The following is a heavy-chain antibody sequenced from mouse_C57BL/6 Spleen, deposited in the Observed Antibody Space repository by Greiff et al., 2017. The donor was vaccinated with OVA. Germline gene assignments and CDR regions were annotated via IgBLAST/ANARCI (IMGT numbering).Heavy chain of an antibody. J-gene: IGHJ2*01. CDR2: IYPGRGST. D-gene: IGHD4-1*01. V-gene: IGHV1-55*01. Sequence: VQLQQPGAELVKPGASVKMSCKASGYTFTSYWITWVKQRPGQGLEWIGDIYPGRGSTNSNEKFKSKATLTVYTPTSTANMQLSSLTSEDTAVYYCAREGITGANYWGQGTTLTVSS. CDR3: AREGITGANY. CDR1: GYTFTSYW.